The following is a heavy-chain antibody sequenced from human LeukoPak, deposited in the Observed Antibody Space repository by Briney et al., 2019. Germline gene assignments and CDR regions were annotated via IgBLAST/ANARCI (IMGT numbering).Heavy chain of an antibody. CDR2: INHSGST. CDR3: ARRDDSSGYHKIFDY. CDR1: GGSFSGYY. Sequence: SETLSLTCAVYGGSFSGYYWSWIRQPPGKGLEWIGEINHSGSTNYNPSLKSRVTISIDTSKNQFYLKLSSLTAADTAVYYCARRDDSSGYHKIFDYWGPGTLVTVSS. V-gene: IGHV4-34*01. J-gene: IGHJ4*02. D-gene: IGHD3-22*01.